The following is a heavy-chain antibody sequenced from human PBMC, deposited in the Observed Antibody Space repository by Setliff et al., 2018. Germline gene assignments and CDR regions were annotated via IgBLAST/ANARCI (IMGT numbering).Heavy chain of an antibody. CDR1: GFRFSDYG. Sequence: PGGSLRLSCAGSGFRFSDYGMHWVRQTPGKGLEWVAFIRYDGSDKDYVDSVKGRFTISRDNSKNTVYLQMNSQRGEDTAVYYCAKEISGGLIGNGMDVWGQGTTVTVSS. D-gene: IGHD3-16*02. CDR3: AKEISGGLIGNGMDV. J-gene: IGHJ6*02. V-gene: IGHV3-30*02. CDR2: IRYDGSDK.